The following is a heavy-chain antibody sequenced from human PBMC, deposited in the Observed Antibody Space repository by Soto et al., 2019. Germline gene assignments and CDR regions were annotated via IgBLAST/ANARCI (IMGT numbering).Heavy chain of an antibody. Sequence: GGSLRLSCAASGFMFRSYAMHWVRQAPGKGLEWVAGIWYDGSTKYYGDSVKGRYSISRDNSKNMLDLQMNSLRAEDTAVYYCARVASSSSWHIPHFDQWGQGTLATVSS. V-gene: IGHV3-33*01. CDR3: ARVASSSSWHIPHFDQ. CDR1: GFMFRSYA. CDR2: IWYDGSTK. J-gene: IGHJ4*02. D-gene: IGHD6-13*01.